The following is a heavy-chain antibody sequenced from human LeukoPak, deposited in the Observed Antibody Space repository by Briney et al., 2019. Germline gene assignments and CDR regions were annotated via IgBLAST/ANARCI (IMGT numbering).Heavy chain of an antibody. CDR2: INPSGGTT. Sequence: ASVKVSCKASGYTFTSYSLNWVRQAPGQGLEWMGTINPSGGTTNYAQKFQGRITMTRDTSTSTVYMELSSLRSEDTAVYYCARELISGDWTWDIWGQGTMVTVSS. D-gene: IGHD2-21*02. CDR1: GYTFTSYS. J-gene: IGHJ3*02. CDR3: ARELISGDWTWDI. V-gene: IGHV1-46*01.